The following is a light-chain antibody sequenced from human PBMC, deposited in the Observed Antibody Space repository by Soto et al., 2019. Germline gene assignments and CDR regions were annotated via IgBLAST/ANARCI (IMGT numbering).Light chain of an antibody. CDR3: QQYGSSPWT. V-gene: IGKV3-20*01. Sequence: EIVLTQSPGSLPLSPGERATLSCRASQSVTSNYLAWYQHKPGQAPRLLIYAASSRATGIPDRFSGSGSGTDFTLTISRLEPEDFTVYYCQQYGSSPWTFGQGTKVEIK. J-gene: IGKJ1*01. CDR1: QSVTSNY. CDR2: AAS.